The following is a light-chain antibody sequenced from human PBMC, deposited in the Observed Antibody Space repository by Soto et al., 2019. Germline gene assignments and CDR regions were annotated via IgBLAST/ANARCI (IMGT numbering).Light chain of an antibody. CDR2: DVS. CDR1: SSDVGGYNY. J-gene: IGLJ2*01. V-gene: IGLV2-14*01. CDR3: SSYTSGSTPHVV. Sequence: QSALTQPASVSGSPGQSITISCTGTSSDVGGYNYVSWYQQHPGKAPKLMIYDVSNRPSGVSNRFSGSKSGNTASLTISGLQAEDEADYFCSSYTSGSTPHVVFGGGTQLTVL.